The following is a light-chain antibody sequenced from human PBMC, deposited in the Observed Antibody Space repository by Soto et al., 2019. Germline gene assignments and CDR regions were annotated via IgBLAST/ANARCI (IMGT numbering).Light chain of an antibody. V-gene: IGKV3-15*01. Sequence: EIVMTQSPATLSVSPGERATLSCRASQSVSSNLAWYQQKPGQAPRLLIYGASTRATGIPARFSGSGSGTEFTLTISSLQSEDFAVYYCQQSESSPRTFGQGTKVDIK. CDR3: QQSESSPRT. CDR1: QSVSSN. CDR2: GAS. J-gene: IGKJ1*01.